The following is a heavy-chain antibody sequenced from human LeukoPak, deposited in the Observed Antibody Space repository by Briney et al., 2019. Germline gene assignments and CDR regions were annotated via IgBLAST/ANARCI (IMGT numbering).Heavy chain of an antibody. CDR3: ARGRLSSGWYDD. CDR1: GXIFTDYY. CDR2: IDSGSTST. J-gene: IGHJ4*02. Sequence: GGSLRLSCAASGXIFTDYYMSWVRQAPGKGLEWVSFIDSGSTSTKYADSVKGRFSISRDNAKNTLYLHMNSLRAEDTAVYYCARGRLSSGWYDDWGQGTLVTVSS. D-gene: IGHD6-19*01. V-gene: IGHV3-11*06.